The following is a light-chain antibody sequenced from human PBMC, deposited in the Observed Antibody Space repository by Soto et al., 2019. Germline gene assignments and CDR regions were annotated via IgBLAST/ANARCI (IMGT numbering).Light chain of an antibody. CDR3: QSYNTRLNMV. Sequence: QSVLTQPPSVSGAPGQRVTISCTGSSSNIGAGYDVHWYQQLPGTAPKLLIYRNSNRPSGVPERFSGSKSGTSAALAITGLQADDEADYYCQSYNTRLNMVFGGGTKVTVL. CDR2: RNS. V-gene: IGLV1-40*01. CDR1: SSNIGAGYD. J-gene: IGLJ2*01.